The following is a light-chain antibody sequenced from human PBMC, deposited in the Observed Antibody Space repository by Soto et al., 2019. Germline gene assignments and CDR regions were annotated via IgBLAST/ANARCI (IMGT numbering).Light chain of an antibody. Sequence: QSVLTQPPSVSGAPGQRVTISFTGSSSNIGAGYDVHWYQQLPGTAPKLLIYGNSNLPSGVPDRFSGSKSGTSASLAITGLQAEDEADYYCQSYDSSLSGVVFGGGTKLTVL. CDR1: SSNIGAGYD. J-gene: IGLJ2*01. CDR2: GNS. CDR3: QSYDSSLSGVV. V-gene: IGLV1-40*01.